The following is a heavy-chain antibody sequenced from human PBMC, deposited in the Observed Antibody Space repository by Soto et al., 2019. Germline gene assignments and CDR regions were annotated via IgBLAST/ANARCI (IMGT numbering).Heavy chain of an antibody. J-gene: IGHJ6*02. V-gene: IGHV4-59*01. CDR3: AILTKPTAVTTAFREGYGLDV. Sequence: SETLSLTCTVSGGSISSYYWSWIRQPPGKGLEWIGYIHSSGSTNYNPSLKSRVTISADTSRNQFSLRLTSVTAADTAVYYCAILTKPTAVTTAFREGYGLDVWGQGTTVTVTS. CDR1: GGSISSYY. CDR2: IHSSGST. D-gene: IGHD4-17*01.